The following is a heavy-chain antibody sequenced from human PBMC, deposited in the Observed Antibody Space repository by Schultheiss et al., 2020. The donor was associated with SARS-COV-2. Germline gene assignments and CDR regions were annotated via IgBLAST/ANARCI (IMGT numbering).Heavy chain of an antibody. Sequence: SETLSLTCTVSGGSISSGGYYWSWVRQPPGKGLEWIGEIYHSGSTSYNPSLKSRVTISVDTSKNQFSLKLSSVTAADTAVYYCASSHSYDFWSGFYYYYMDVWGKGTTVTVSS. V-gene: IGHV4-39*07. CDR2: IYHSGST. J-gene: IGHJ6*03. CDR3: ASSHSYDFWSGFYYYYMDV. D-gene: IGHD3-3*01. CDR1: GGSISSGGYY.